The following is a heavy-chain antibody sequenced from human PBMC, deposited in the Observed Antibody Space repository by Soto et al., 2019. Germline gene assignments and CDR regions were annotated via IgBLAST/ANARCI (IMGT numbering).Heavy chain of an antibody. Sequence: GGSLRLSGAASGFTFSSYARSWVRQAPGKGLEWVSAISGSGGSTYYADSVKGRFTISRDNSKNTLYLQMNSLRAEDTAVYYCAKDRPTTIQLWQPFDYWGQGTLVTVSS. V-gene: IGHV3-23*01. CDR2: ISGSGGST. D-gene: IGHD5-18*01. J-gene: IGHJ4*02. CDR3: AKDRPTTIQLWQPFDY. CDR1: GFTFSSYA.